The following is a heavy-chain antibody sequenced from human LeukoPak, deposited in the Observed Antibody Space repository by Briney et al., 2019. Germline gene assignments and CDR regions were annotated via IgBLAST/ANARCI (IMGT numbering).Heavy chain of an antibody. CDR3: ARVPHSTSSIDY. CDR2: IYYSGST. Sequence: SETLSLTCTVPGGSISSYYWSWIRQPPGKGLEWIGYIYYSGSTNYNPSLKSRVTISVDTSKNQFSLKLSSVTAADTAVYFCARVPHSTSSIDYWGQGAPVTVSS. CDR1: GGSISSYY. V-gene: IGHV4-59*12. J-gene: IGHJ4*02. D-gene: IGHD6-6*01.